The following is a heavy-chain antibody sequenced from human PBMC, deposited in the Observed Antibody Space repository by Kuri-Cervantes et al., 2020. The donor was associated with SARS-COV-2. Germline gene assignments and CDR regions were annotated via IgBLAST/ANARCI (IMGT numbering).Heavy chain of an antibody. V-gene: IGHV3-48*03. CDR1: GFTFSSYE. J-gene: IGHJ6*02. CDR2: ISSSGSTI. Sequence: GESLKISCAASGFTFSSYEMNWVRQAPGKGLEWVSYISSSGSTIYYADSVKGRFTISRDNAKNSLYLQMNSLRAEDTAVYYCARDYYDTEGYYYYGMDVWGQGTTVTVSS. CDR3: ARDYYDTEGYYYYGMDV. D-gene: IGHD3-16*01.